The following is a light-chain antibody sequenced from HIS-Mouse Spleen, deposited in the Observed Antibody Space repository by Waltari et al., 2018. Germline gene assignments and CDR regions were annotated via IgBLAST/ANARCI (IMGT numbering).Light chain of an antibody. CDR3: QQLNSYPPT. J-gene: IGKJ1*01. V-gene: IGKV1-9*01. CDR2: DAS. Sequence: LQLTQSPSFLSASVGDRVNITCRASQGISSYLAWYQQKPGKAPKLLIYDASTLQSGVPSRFSGSGSGTEFTLTISSLQPEDFATYYCQQLNSYPPTFGQGTKVEIK. CDR1: QGISSY.